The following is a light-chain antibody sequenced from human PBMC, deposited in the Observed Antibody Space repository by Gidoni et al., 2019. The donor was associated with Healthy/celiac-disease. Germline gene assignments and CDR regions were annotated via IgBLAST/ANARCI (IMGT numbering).Light chain of an antibody. CDR3: QQSYSTPPT. CDR2: AAS. J-gene: IGKJ2*01. Sequence: DIQMTQSPSSLSASVGDRVTITCRASQSISSYLNWYQQKPGKAPKLLIYAASSLQSGVPSRFSGSGSGTDFTLTISSLQPEDFATYYCQQSYSTPPTFXXXTKLEIK. V-gene: IGKV1-39*01. CDR1: QSISSY.